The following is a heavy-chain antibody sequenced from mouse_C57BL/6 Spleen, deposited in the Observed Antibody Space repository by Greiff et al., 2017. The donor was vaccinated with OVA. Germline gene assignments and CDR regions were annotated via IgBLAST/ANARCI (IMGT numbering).Heavy chain of an antibody. CDR2: IYPGSGST. CDR3: ARRGYGSRYFDV. V-gene: IGHV1-55*01. D-gene: IGHD1-1*01. J-gene: IGHJ1*03. Sequence: QVQLKQPGAELVKPGASVKMSCKASGYTFTSYWITWVKQRPGQGLEWIGDIYPGSGSTNYNEKFKSKATLTVDTSSSTAYMQLSSLTSEDSAVYYCARRGYGSRYFDVWGTGTTVTVSS. CDR1: GYTFTSYW.